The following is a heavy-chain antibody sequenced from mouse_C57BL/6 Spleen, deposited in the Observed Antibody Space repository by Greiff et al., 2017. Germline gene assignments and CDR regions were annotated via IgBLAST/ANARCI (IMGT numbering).Heavy chain of an antibody. CDR3: ARSAYYCGSSYDAMDY. CDR2: IFPGSGST. CDR1: GYTFTDYY. V-gene: IGHV1-75*01. D-gene: IGHD1-1*01. J-gene: IGHJ4*01. Sequence: QVQLQQSGPELVKPGASVKISCKASGYTFTDYYINWVKQRPGQGLEWIGWIFPGSGSTYYNEKFKGKATLTVDKSSSTAYMLLSSLTSEDSAVYFCARSAYYCGSSYDAMDYWGQGTSVTVSS.